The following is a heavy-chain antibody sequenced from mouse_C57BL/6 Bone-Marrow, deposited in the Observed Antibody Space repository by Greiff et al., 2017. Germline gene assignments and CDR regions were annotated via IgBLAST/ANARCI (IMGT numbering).Heavy chain of an antibody. CDR3: ARSTWFAY. CDR1: GYTFTDHT. J-gene: IGHJ3*01. Sequence: VQLQQSDAELVKPGASVKISCKVSGYTFTDHTIHWMKQRPEQGLEWIGYINPSSGYTKYNQKFKDKATLTADKSSSTAYMQLSSLTYEDSAVYYCARSTWFAYWGQGTLVTVSA. CDR2: INPSSGYT. V-gene: IGHV1-78*01.